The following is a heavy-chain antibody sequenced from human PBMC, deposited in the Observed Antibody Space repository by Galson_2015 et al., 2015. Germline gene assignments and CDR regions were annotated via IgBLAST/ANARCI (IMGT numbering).Heavy chain of an antibody. J-gene: IGHJ3*02. CDR3: TTPSENGDPGAFDI. D-gene: IGHD4-17*01. Sequence: SVKVSCKASGGTFSSYAISWVRQAPGQGLEWMGGIIPIFGTANYAQKFQGRVTITADESTSTAYMELSSLRSEDTAVYYCTTPSENGDPGAFDIWGQGTMVTVSS. CDR2: IIPIFGTA. V-gene: IGHV1-69*13. CDR1: GGTFSSYA.